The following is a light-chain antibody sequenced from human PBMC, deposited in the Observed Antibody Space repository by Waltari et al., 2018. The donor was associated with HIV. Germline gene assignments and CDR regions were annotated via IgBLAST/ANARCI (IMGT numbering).Light chain of an antibody. CDR1: SGHSSYD. Sequence: QVVLTQAPSASASLGTSVNFTCTLSSGHSSYDIAWHQQPPGKGPGYLMKLHSDGSHNRGDGIPDRFSGSSSGAERHLIISILHSDDEADYYCQTWGSGIVIFGGGTKLTVL. J-gene: IGLJ2*01. V-gene: IGLV4-69*01. CDR3: QTWGSGIVI. CDR2: LHSDGSH.